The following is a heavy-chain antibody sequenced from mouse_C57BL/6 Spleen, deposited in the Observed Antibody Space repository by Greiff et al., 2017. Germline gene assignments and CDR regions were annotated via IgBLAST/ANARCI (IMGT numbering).Heavy chain of an antibody. CDR2: INPNNGGT. Sequence: VQLQQSGPELVKPGASVKISCKASGYTFTDYYMNWVKQSHGKSLEWIGDINPNNGGTSYNQKFKGKATLTVDKSSSTAYMELRSLTSEASAVYYCARDYGSPFAYWGQGTLVTVSA. V-gene: IGHV1-26*01. CDR3: ARDYGSPFAY. D-gene: IGHD1-1*01. CDR1: GYTFTDYY. J-gene: IGHJ3*01.